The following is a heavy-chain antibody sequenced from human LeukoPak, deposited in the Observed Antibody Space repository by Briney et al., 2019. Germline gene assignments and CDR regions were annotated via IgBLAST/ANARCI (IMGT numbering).Heavy chain of an antibody. V-gene: IGHV1-46*01. CDR3: ARDQEGFDY. J-gene: IGHJ4*02. CDR1: GYTFTSNY. CDR2: IYPRDGST. Sequence: GASVKVSCKASGYTFTSNYIHWVRQAPGQVLEWMGMIYPRDGSTSYAQKFQGRVTVTRDTSTSTVHMELSGLRSEDTTVYYCARDQEGFDYWGQGTLVTVSS.